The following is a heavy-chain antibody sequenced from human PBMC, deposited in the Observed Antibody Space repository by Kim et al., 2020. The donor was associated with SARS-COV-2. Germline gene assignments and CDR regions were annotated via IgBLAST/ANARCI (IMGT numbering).Heavy chain of an antibody. CDR2: ISAYNGNT. V-gene: IGHV1-18*01. CDR3: ARVSTAGVPYNWNDVCDY. J-gene: IGHJ4*02. Sequence: ASVKVSCKASGYTFTSYGISWVRQAPGQGLEWMGWISAYNGNTNYAQKLQGRVTMTTDTSTSTAYMGLRSLRSDDTAVYYCARVSTAGVPYNWNDVCDYWGQGTLVTVSS. D-gene: IGHD1-20*01. CDR1: GYTFTSYG.